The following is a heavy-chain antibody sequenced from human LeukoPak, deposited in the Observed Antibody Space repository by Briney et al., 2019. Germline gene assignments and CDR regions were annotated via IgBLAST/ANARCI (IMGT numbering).Heavy chain of an antibody. CDR3: ATTKQQLVRGYFDY. D-gene: IGHD6-13*01. CDR2: INPNSGGT. CDR1: GYTFTGYY. V-gene: IGHV1-2*02. J-gene: IGHJ4*02. Sequence: ASVKVSCKASGYTFTGYYMHWVRQAPGQGLEWMGWINPNSGGTNYAQKFQGRVTMTRDTSISTAYMELSRLRSDDTAVYYCATTKQQLVRGYFDYWGQGTLVTASS.